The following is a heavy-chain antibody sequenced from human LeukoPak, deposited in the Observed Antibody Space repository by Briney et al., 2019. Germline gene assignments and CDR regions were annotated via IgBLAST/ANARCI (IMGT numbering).Heavy chain of an antibody. Sequence: VASVKVSCKASGYTFTGYYMHWVRQAPGQGPEWMGWINPNSGGTNYAQKFQGRVTMTRDTSISTAYMELSRLRSDDTAVYYCARDRYYYDSSGQSPGEIDYWGQGTLVTVSS. V-gene: IGHV1-2*02. D-gene: IGHD3-22*01. J-gene: IGHJ4*02. CDR1: GYTFTGYY. CDR3: ARDRYYYDSSGQSPGEIDY. CDR2: INPNSGGT.